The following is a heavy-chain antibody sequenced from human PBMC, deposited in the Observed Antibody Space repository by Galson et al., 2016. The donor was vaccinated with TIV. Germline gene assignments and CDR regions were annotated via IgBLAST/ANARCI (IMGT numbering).Heavy chain of an antibody. CDR1: GDSVSNAACY. CDR3: AGEHLPHDSLDV. V-gene: IGHV4-31*03. Sequence: TLSLTCSVSGDSVSNAACYWTWIRQLPGKGLEWIGNVYYTGTSYYNPSLKSRITMSVDTSKNQFSLKLTSVTAADSALYFCAGEHLPHDSLDVWGQGTGVTVSS. CDR2: VYYTGTS. D-gene: IGHD3-3*02. J-gene: IGHJ3*01.